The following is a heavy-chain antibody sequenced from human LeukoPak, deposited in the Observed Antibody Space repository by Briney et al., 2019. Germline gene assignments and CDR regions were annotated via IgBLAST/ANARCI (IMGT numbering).Heavy chain of an antibody. Sequence: GGSLRLSCSASGFSFYDYAMSWVRQAPGKGLEWVGFIRSKIYGGTTEYAASVKGRFIISRDDSKRIAYQQMDSLKTEDTAVYYCTSRRFRTEDLGYWGQGILVTVSS. D-gene: IGHD3/OR15-3a*01. V-gene: IGHV3-49*04. J-gene: IGHJ4*02. CDR1: GFSFYDYA. CDR3: TSRRFRTEDLGY. CDR2: IRSKIYGGTT.